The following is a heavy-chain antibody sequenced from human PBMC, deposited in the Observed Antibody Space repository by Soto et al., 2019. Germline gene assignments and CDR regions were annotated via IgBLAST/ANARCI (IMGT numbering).Heavy chain of an antibody. V-gene: IGHV3-20*04. CDR2: VNWNGGST. CDR1: GFTFDDYG. J-gene: IGHJ4*02. Sequence: GGSLRLSCAASGFTFDDYGMSWARQAPGKGLEWVSGVNWNGGSTGYADSVKGRFTISRDNAKNSLYLQMNSLRAEDTAVYYCARDPREYYFDYWGQGTLVTVSS. CDR3: ARDPREYYFDY.